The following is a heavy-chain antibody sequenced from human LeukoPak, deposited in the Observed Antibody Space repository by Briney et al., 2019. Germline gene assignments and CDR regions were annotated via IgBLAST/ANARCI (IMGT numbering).Heavy chain of an antibody. Sequence: GRSLRLSCAASGFTFGDYAMHWVRQVPGKGLEWVSSISWNSGNIGYADSVKGRFTISRDNAKNSLYLQMNSLRDEDMALYYCAKAATTTYGRGVGYYFDYWGQGTLVTVSS. J-gene: IGHJ4*02. CDR2: ISWNSGNI. CDR1: GFTFGDYA. D-gene: IGHD1-26*01. V-gene: IGHV3-9*03. CDR3: AKAATTTYGRGVGYYFDY.